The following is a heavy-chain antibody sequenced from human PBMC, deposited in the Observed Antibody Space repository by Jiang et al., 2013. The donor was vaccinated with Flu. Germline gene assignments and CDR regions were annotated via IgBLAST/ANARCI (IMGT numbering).Heavy chain of an antibody. Sequence: ETLSLTCSVSGDSISNYYWNWIRQPPGKGLEWIAYVYYTGSTNYNPSLKSRVTVSVDTSKNQFSLKVNSVTAADTAVYYCARDACSGANCFLDYWGQGILVTVSS. J-gene: IGHJ4*02. D-gene: IGHD2-15*01. V-gene: IGHV4-59*01. CDR2: VYYTGST. CDR3: ARDACSGANCFLDY. CDR1: GDSISNYY.